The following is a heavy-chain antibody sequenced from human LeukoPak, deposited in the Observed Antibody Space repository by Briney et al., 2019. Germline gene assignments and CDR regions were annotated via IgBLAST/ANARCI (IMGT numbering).Heavy chain of an antibody. D-gene: IGHD3-22*01. CDR1: GFTSGDYA. CDR3: SRVPIRTVTVVVVVRGQDVFDV. CDR2: IRSKAYGGRP. Sequence: GRSLRLSCTASGFTSGDYAMTWFRQAPEKGLEWVGFIRSKAYGGRPEYAASVKCKFTISRDDSKNTAYLQMNSLTTDDTAVYYCSRVPIRTVTVVVVVRGQDVFDVWGQGTMVTVSS. J-gene: IGHJ3*01. V-gene: IGHV3-49*03.